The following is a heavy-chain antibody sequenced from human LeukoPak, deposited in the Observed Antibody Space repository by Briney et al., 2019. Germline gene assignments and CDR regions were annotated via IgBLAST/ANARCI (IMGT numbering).Heavy chain of an antibody. CDR1: GGSISSSGYY. D-gene: IGHD3-22*01. J-gene: IGHJ5*02. V-gene: IGHV4-39*01. Sequence: SETLSLTCTVSGGSISSSGYYWGWIRQPPGKGLEWIGSLYQSGSTYYNPSLRSRVTISVDPSKNQFSLKLSSVTAADTAVYYCARTYYYDCSGSYGYNWFDPWGRGALVTVSS. CDR2: LYQSGST. CDR3: ARTYYYDCSGSYGYNWFDP.